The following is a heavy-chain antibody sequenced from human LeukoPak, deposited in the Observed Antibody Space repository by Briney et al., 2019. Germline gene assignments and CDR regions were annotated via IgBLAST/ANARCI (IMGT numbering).Heavy chain of an antibody. CDR2: IGASGGST. Sequence: GGSLRLSCAASGFTFTTYAMSWVRQAPGKGLEWVSAIGASGGSTYYADSVRGRFSISRDNSKNTLYLQMNSLRAEDTAVFYCAKTKDFPYYFDYWGQGTLVTVSS. V-gene: IGHV3-23*01. CDR3: AKTKDFPYYFDY. J-gene: IGHJ4*02. CDR1: GFTFTTYA.